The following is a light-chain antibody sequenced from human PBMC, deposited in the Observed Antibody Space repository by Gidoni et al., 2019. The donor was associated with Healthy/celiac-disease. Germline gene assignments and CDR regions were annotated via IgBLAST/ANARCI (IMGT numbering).Light chain of an antibody. Sequence: QSALTQPASVSGSPGQSITISCTGTSSDVGGYNYVSWYQQHPGKAPKPMIYEVSYRPSGVPDRFSGSKSGSTASLTISGLQAEDEADYYCSSYTSSSTLWVFGGGTKLTVL. CDR1: SSDVGGYNY. J-gene: IGLJ3*02. CDR2: EVS. V-gene: IGLV2-14*01. CDR3: SSYTSSSTLWV.